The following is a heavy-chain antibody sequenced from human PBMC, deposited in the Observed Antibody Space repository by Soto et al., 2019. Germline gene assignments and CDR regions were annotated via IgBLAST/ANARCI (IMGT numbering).Heavy chain of an antibody. V-gene: IGHV1-18*01. CDR1: GYTFTSYG. Sequence: ASVKVSCKASGYTFTSYGIGWVRQAPGQGLEWMGWISAYNGNTNYAQKLQGRVTMTTDTSTSTAYMELRSLRSDDTAVYYCARDRYSGSYYGMDVWGQGTTVTVSS. D-gene: IGHD3-10*01. CDR3: ARDRYSGSYYGMDV. CDR2: ISAYNGNT. J-gene: IGHJ6*02.